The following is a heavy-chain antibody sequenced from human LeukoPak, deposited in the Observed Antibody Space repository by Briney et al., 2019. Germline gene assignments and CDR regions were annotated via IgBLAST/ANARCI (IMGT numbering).Heavy chain of an antibody. CDR1: GGSISRYY. CDR3: AGVPMYYYDSSGPPGGMDV. V-gene: IGHV4-59*01. CDR2: IYYSGST. J-gene: IGHJ6*02. Sequence: SETLSLTCTVSGGSISRYYWSCIRQPPGKGLEWIGYIYYSGSTNYNPSLKSRVTISVDTSKNQFSLKLSSVTAADTAVYYFAGVPMYYYDSSGPPGGMDVWGQGTAVTVSS. D-gene: IGHD3-22*01.